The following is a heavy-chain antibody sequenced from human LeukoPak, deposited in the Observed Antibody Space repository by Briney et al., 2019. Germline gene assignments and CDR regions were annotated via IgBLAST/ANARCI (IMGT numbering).Heavy chain of an antibody. Sequence: GASVKVSCKASGYTFTSYDINWVRQATGQGLEWMGWMNPNSGNTGYAQKFQGRVTVTRNTSISTAYMELSSLRSEDTAVYYCARGLETYYDFWSGYYPPDYWGQGTLVTVSS. V-gene: IGHV1-8*01. CDR2: MNPNSGNT. J-gene: IGHJ4*02. CDR1: GYTFTSYD. CDR3: ARGLETYYDFWSGYYPPDY. D-gene: IGHD3-3*01.